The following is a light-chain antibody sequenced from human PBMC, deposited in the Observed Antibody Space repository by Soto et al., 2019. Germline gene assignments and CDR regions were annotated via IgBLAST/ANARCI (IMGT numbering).Light chain of an antibody. CDR2: DAS. Sequence: ETVLTQSPATLSLSPGERATLSCRASQNIRDYLIWYQQKPGQAPRLLIYDASSRATGVPARFSGSGFGTDFTLIINNLVPEDFAVYYCQQRGNWPLTFGGGTKVEI. V-gene: IGKV3-11*01. CDR1: QNIRDY. J-gene: IGKJ4*01. CDR3: QQRGNWPLT.